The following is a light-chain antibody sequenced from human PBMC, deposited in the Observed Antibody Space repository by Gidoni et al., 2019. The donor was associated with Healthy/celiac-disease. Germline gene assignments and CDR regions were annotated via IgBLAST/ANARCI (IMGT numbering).Light chain of an antibody. CDR3: QQSYRTPLT. CDR2: AAS. J-gene: IGKJ4*01. Sequence: DIQMTQSPSSLSASVGDRVTITCRASKSISSYLNWYQQKPGKAPKLLIYAASSLQSGVPSRFSGSGSGTDFTLTISSLQPEDFATYYCQQSYRTPLTFGGGTQVEIK. V-gene: IGKV1-39*01. CDR1: KSISSY.